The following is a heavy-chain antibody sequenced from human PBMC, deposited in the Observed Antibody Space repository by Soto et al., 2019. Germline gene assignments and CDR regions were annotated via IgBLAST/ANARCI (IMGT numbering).Heavy chain of an antibody. Sequence: SETLSLTCTVSGGSISSYYWSWIRQPPGKGLEWIGYIYYSGSTNYNPSLKSRVTISVDTSKNQFSLKRSSVTAADTAVYYCARHLAGNDAFDIWGQGTMVTVSS. J-gene: IGHJ3*02. D-gene: IGHD2-15*01. CDR3: ARHLAGNDAFDI. CDR1: GGSISSYY. CDR2: IYYSGST. V-gene: IGHV4-59*08.